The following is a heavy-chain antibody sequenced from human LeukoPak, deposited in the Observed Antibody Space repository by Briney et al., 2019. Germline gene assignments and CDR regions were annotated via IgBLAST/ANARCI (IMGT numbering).Heavy chain of an antibody. D-gene: IGHD3-22*01. CDR3: ARDRFRYDNSRYYYIFDY. V-gene: IGHV3-48*01. Sequence: GGSLRLSCAASGFTFSSYSMNWVRQAPGKGLEWISYIASSDSTRHYADSVKGRFTISRDNAKNSLYLQMNSLRAEDTAVYYCARDRFRYDNSRYYYIFDYWGQGTLVTVSS. J-gene: IGHJ4*02. CDR2: IASSDSTR. CDR1: GFTFSSYS.